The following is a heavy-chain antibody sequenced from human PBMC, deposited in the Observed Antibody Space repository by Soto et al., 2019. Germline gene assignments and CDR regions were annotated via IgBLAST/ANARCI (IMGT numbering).Heavy chain of an antibody. J-gene: IGHJ4*02. Sequence: QVQLHESGPGLVKSSETLSLTCVVFGGSISTYYWSWIRQPPGKGLEWIGSIYYSGSPNYNPSLRGRLTISIDPSKNHLSLRLKSVPAADSAVYYCATSVDYFDPWGQGTLVTVSS. CDR3: ATSVDYFDP. V-gene: IGHV4-59*01. CDR1: GGSISTYY. CDR2: IYYSGSP.